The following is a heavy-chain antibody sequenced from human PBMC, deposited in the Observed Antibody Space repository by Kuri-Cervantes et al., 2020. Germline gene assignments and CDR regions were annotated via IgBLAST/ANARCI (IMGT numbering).Heavy chain of an antibody. D-gene: IGHD7-27*01. V-gene: IGHV1-2*02. CDR3: ARDVPLGHDAFDI. CDR1: GYTFTGYY. CDR2: INPNSGGT. Sequence: ASVKVSCKASGYTFTGYYMHWVRQAPGQGLGWMGWINPNSGGTNYAQKFQGGVTITADESTSTAYMELSSLRSEDTAVYYCARDVPLGHDAFDIWGQGTMVTVSS. J-gene: IGHJ3*02.